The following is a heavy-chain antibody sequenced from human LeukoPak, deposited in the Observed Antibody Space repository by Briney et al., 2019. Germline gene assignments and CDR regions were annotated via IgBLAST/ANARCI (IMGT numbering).Heavy chain of an antibody. J-gene: IGHJ3*02. V-gene: IGHV4-59*08. CDR2: IYYSGST. CDR3: ARGDGSSWYRAAFDI. CDR1: GGSLSSYY. D-gene: IGHD6-13*01. Sequence: SETLSLTCTASGGSLSSYYWSWIRQPPGKGLEWIGYIYYSGSTNYNPSLKSRVTISVDTSKNQFSLKLSSVTAADTAVYYCARGDGSSWYRAAFDIWGQGTMVTVSS.